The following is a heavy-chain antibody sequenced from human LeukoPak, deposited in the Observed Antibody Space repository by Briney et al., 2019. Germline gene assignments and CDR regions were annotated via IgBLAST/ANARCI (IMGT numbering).Heavy chain of an antibody. D-gene: IGHD5-24*01. CDR1: GFTFSNYA. Sequence: GGSLRLSCAASGFTFSNYAMSWVRQAPGMGLEWVSVIYSGGSTYYADSVKGRFTISRDNSKNTLYLQMNSLRAEDTAVYYCARDFMATITDYWGQGTLVTVSS. V-gene: IGHV3-66*01. CDR2: IYSGGST. CDR3: ARDFMATITDY. J-gene: IGHJ4*02.